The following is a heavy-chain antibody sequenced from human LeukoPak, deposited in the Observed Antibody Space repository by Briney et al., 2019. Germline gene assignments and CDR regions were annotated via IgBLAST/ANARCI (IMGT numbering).Heavy chain of an antibody. CDR2: INHSGST. V-gene: IGHV4-34*01. CDR1: GGSFSGYY. D-gene: IGHD3-22*01. CDR3: ARAPFPDRIVVVAYYYMDV. Sequence: PSETLSLTCAVYGGSFSGYYWSWIRQPPGKGLEWIGEINHSGSTNYNPSLKSRVTISVDTSKNQFSLKLSSVTAADTAVYYCARAPFPDRIVVVAYYYMDVWGKGTTVTVSS. J-gene: IGHJ6*03.